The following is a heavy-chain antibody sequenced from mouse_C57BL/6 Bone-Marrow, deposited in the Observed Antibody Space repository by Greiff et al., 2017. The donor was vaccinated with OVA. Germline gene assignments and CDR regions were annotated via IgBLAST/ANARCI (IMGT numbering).Heavy chain of an antibody. CDR1: GFTFSDYG. Sequence: EVQLVESGGGLVQPGGSLKLSCAASGFTFSDYGMAWVRQAPRKGPEWVAFISNLAYSIYYADTVTGRFTISRENAKNTLYLEMSSLRSEDTAMYYCARQGCYFFMDYWGQGTSVTVSS. J-gene: IGHJ4*01. CDR3: ARQGCYFFMDY. V-gene: IGHV5-15*01. D-gene: IGHD2-12*01. CDR2: ISNLAYSI.